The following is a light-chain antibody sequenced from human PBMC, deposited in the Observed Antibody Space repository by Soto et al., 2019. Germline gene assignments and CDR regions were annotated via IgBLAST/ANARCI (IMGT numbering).Light chain of an antibody. CDR1: HSVSRTY. Sequence: EIVLTQSPGTLSLSPGERATLSCRASHSVSRTYLAWYQQKPGQAPRLLMYGASDRATGTPGRFSGSGSGTEFTLTISGLEPEDSAVYYCQQFDDSVTFGQGTRLDIK. CDR3: QQFDDSVT. J-gene: IGKJ5*01. CDR2: GAS. V-gene: IGKV3-20*01.